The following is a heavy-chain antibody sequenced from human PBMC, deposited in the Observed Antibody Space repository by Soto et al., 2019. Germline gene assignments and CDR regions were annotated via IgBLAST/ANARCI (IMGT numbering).Heavy chain of an antibody. CDR3: ARSPLRFLEWLLSDYYYGMDV. Sequence: GASVKVSCNASGYTFTSYGISWVRQAPGQGLEWMGWISAYNGNTNYAQKLQGRVTMTTDTSTSTAYMELRSLRSDDTAVYYCARSPLRFLEWLLSDYYYGMDVWGQGTTVTVSS. J-gene: IGHJ6*02. CDR2: ISAYNGNT. CDR1: GYTFTSYG. V-gene: IGHV1-18*04. D-gene: IGHD3-3*01.